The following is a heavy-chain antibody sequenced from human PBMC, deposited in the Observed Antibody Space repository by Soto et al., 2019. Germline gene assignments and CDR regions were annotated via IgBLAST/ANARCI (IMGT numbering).Heavy chain of an antibody. V-gene: IGHV3-64*02. J-gene: IGHJ4*02. CDR2: ITNNGVST. CDR3: VRILSDNSGYYYDH. CDR1: GFTFSRYH. Sequence: GGSLRLSCAASGFTFSRYHMHWVRQAPGKGLEYVSAITNNGVSTYYADSVKGRFTISRDNSRNTLYLQMGSLRADDTAVYYCVRILSDNSGYYYDHWGQGALVTVSS. D-gene: IGHD3-3*01.